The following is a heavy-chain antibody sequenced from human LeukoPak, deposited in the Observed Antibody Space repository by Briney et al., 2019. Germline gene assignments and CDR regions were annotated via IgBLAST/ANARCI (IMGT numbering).Heavy chain of an antibody. CDR3: ARCEKYSGYDLWALYFDY. Sequence: SETLSLTRAVYGGSFSGYYWSWIRQPPGKGLEWIGEINHSGSTNYNPSLKSRVTISVDTSKNQFSLKLSSVTAADTAVYYCARCEKYSGYDLWALYFDYWGQGTLVTVSS. CDR2: INHSGST. V-gene: IGHV4-34*01. D-gene: IGHD5-12*01. J-gene: IGHJ4*02. CDR1: GGSFSGYY.